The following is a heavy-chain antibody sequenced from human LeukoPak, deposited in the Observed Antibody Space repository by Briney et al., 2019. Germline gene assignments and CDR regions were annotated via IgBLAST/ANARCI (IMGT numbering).Heavy chain of an antibody. J-gene: IGHJ4*02. CDR1: GGSISSSSYY. D-gene: IGHD3-22*01. V-gene: IGHV4-39*07. CDR2: IYYSGST. CDR3: ARDPDSSGFDY. Sequence: SETLSLTCAVSGGSISSSSYYWGWIRQPPGKGLEWIGSIYYSGSTNYNPSLKSRVTISVDTSKNQFSLKLSSVTAADTAVYYCARDPDSSGFDYWGQGTLVTVSS.